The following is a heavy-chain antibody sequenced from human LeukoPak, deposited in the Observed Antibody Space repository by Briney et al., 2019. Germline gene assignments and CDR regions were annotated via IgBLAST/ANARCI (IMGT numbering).Heavy chain of an antibody. Sequence: GGSLRLSCAASGFIFSSYEMNWVRQAPGKGLEWVSYISSSGSTIYYADSVKGRFTISRDNAKNSLYLQMNSLRAEDTAVYYCARLGWYYNILTGYSYYYYGMDVWGKGTTVTVSS. J-gene: IGHJ6*04. V-gene: IGHV3-48*03. D-gene: IGHD3-9*01. CDR3: ARLGWYYNILTGYSYYYYGMDV. CDR2: ISSSGSTI. CDR1: GFIFSSYE.